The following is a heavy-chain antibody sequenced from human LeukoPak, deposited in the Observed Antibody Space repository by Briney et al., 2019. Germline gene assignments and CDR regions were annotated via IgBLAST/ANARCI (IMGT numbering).Heavy chain of an antibody. D-gene: IGHD2-15*01. J-gene: IGHJ4*02. Sequence: GGSLRLSCVVSGLTFSNAWMTWVRQAPGKGLEWVGRIESKTDGGATDYAAPVKGRSTISRDDSKNTQYLQMNSLKTEDTAVYYCSTLAYCSGGRCYGFDYWGQGALVTVSS. V-gene: IGHV3-15*04. CDR1: GLTFSNAW. CDR3: STLAYCSGGRCYGFDY. CDR2: IESKTDGGAT.